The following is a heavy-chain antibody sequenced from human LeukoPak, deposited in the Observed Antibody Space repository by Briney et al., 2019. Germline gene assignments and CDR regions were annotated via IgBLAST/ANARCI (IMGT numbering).Heavy chain of an antibody. CDR1: GGSFSGYY. Sequence: PSETLSLTCAVYGGSFSGYYWSWIRQPPGKGLEWIGEINHSGSTNYNPSLKSRVTISVDTSKNQFSLKLSSVTAADTAVYYCARLGAYYYYYMDVWGKGTTVIVSS. CDR2: INHSGST. V-gene: IGHV4-34*01. CDR3: ARLGAYYYYYMDV. J-gene: IGHJ6*03. D-gene: IGHD3-16*01.